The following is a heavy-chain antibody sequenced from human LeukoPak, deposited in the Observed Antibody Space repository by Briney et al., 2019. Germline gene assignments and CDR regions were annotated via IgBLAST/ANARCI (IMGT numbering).Heavy chain of an antibody. CDR3: AREMTTVVNLLDY. D-gene: IGHD4-23*01. CDR1: GYTSTGYY. V-gene: IGHV1-2*02. J-gene: IGHJ4*02. CDR2: INPNSGGT. Sequence: ASVKVSCKASGYTSTGYYIHWVRQAPGQGLEWMGWINPNSGGTNYAQKFQGRVTMTRDTSISTAYMELSRLRSDDTAVYYCAREMTTVVNLLDYWGQGTLVTVSS.